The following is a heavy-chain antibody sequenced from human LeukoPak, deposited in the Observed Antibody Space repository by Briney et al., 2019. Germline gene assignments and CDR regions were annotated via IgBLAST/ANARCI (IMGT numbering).Heavy chain of an antibody. CDR2: IYYSGST. CDR3: ARGLVVVPATVPSYYYYMDV. V-gene: IGHV4-39*01. J-gene: IGHJ6*03. CDR1: GGSISSSSYY. Sequence: SETLSLTCTVSGGSISSSSYYWGWIRQPPGKGLEWIGSIYYSGSTYYNPSLKSRVTISVDTSKNQFSLKLSSVTAADTAVYYCARGLVVVPATVPSYYYYMDVWGKGTTVTVSS. D-gene: IGHD2-2*01.